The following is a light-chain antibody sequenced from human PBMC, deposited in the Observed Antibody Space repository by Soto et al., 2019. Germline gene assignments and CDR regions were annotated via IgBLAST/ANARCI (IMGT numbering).Light chain of an antibody. CDR1: HSVPKDF. J-gene: IGKJ1*01. V-gene: IGKV3-20*01. Sequence: EIVWTQSPATLSLSPCERATLPCRASHSVPKDFLAWYQQNPAQPPRLIIDDADNRATGVPVKFIGSGTGTAFNLTISGLEPQDFEVHYCHQCANSPLTFGQGTKVAIK. CDR3: HQCANSPLT. CDR2: DAD.